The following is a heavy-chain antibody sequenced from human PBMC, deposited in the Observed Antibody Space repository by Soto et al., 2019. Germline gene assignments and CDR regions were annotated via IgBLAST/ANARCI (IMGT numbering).Heavy chain of an antibody. CDR2: IRAYNGDT. J-gene: IGHJ6*02. Sequence: ASVKVSCKTSGYTFSAYDIYWVRQAPGQGLEWMGWIRAYNGDTNYAQKFQTRVTMTTDKSTDTAYMDLRSLTSDDTAIYYCARAGAAPYYYCGLDVWGQGTTVTVSS. V-gene: IGHV1-18*01. CDR1: GYTFSAYD. CDR3: ARAGAAPYYYCGLDV. D-gene: IGHD2-21*01.